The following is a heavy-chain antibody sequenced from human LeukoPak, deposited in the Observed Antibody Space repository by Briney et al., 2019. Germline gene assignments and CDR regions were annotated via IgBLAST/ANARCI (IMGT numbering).Heavy chain of an antibody. J-gene: IGHJ4*02. CDR2: IYNSGST. V-gene: IGHV4-59*12. D-gene: IGHD1-7*01. CDR3: ARLYGNFQNYYDY. Sequence: SETLSLICSVSGFAISIYYWSWIRQPPGKGLEWIGYIYNSGSTNYNPSLKSRVTISVDTSKNQFSLKLRSVTAADTAMFYCARLYGNFQNYYDYWGQGTLVAVSS. CDR1: GFAISIYY.